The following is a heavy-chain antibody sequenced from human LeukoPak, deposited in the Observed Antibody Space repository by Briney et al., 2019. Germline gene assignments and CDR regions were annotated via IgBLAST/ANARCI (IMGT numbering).Heavy chain of an antibody. CDR1: GYTFTSYG. J-gene: IGHJ4*02. D-gene: IGHD4-17*01. V-gene: IGHV1-18*01. CDR2: ISAYNGNT. CDR3: ARVQVTTVTRASLDY. Sequence: ASVKVSCKASGYTFTSYGISWVRQAPGQGLEWMGWISAYNGNTNYAQKLQGRVTMTTDTSTSTAYMELRSLRSDDTAVYYCARVQVTTVTRASLDYWGQGTLVTVSS.